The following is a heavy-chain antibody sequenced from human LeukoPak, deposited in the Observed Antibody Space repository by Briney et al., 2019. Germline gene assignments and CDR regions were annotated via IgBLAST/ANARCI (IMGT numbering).Heavy chain of an antibody. J-gene: IGHJ4*02. V-gene: IGHV1-46*01. CDR2: INPSGGST. CDR3: ARDQTPTYYYDSRSLDY. D-gene: IGHD3-22*01. Sequence: ASVKVSCKASGYTLTSYYMHWVRQAPGQGLEWMGIINPSGGSTSYAQKFQGRVTMTRDTSTSTVYMELSSLRSEDTAVYYCARDQTPTYYYDSRSLDYWGQGTLVTVSS. CDR1: GYTLTSYY.